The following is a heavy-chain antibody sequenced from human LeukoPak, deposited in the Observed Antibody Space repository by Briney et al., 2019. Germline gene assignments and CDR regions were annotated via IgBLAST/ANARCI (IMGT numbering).Heavy chain of an antibody. CDR3: ARTGGNFYFYYYMDV. CDR1: GGSIRSSSYN. J-gene: IGHJ6*03. V-gene: IGHV4-39*07. D-gene: IGHD1-7*01. CDR2: IHYTGTT. Sequence: SETLSLTCTVSGGSIRSSSYNWGWLRQPPGKGLEWIGGIHYTGTTYYKPSLKSRVTISVDTSKNQLSLKLSSVTAADAAVYYCARTGGNFYFYYYMDVWGKGTTVTVSS.